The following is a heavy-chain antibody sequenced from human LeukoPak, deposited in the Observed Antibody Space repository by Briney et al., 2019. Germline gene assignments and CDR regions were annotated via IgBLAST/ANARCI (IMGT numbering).Heavy chain of an antibody. CDR1: GGTFSSYA. CDR3: ARLYYYDSSGYYYDY. J-gene: IGHJ4*02. D-gene: IGHD3-22*01. V-gene: IGHV1-69*05. Sequence: ASVKVSCKASGGTFSSYAISWVRQAPGQGLEWMGGIIPIFGTANYAQKFQGRVKITTDESTSTAYMELGSLRSEDTAVYYCARLYYYDSSGYYYDYWGQGTLVTVSS. CDR2: IIPIFGTA.